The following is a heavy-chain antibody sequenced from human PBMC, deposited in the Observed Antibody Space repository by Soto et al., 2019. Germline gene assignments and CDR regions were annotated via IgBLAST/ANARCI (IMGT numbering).Heavy chain of an antibody. Sequence: QVQLQESGPGLVKPSETLSLTCTVSGGSISSYYWSWIRQPPGKGLEWIGYIYYSGSTNYNPSLKSHVTMSVHTSKNQSSLKLSSVTAADTAVYYCARHTHFYPFDYWGQETLVTVSS. CDR1: GGSISSYY. CDR3: ARHTHFYPFDY. J-gene: IGHJ4*01. V-gene: IGHV4-59*08. CDR2: IYYSGST. D-gene: IGHD3-3*02.